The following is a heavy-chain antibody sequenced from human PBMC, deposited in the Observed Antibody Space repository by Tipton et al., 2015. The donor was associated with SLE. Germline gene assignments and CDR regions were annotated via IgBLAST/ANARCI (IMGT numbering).Heavy chain of an antibody. Sequence: TLSLTCNVSGVSITSCGYYWTWIRQRPGTGPEWIGNVYFNVRMYYNPSLKSRMTMSLDTSKNQLSLKLSSMTAADTAVYFCARAGGNSLALHVWGQGTMVTVSS. D-gene: IGHD4-23*01. CDR2: VYFNVRM. CDR1: GVSITSCGYY. J-gene: IGHJ3*01. CDR3: ARAGGNSLALHV. V-gene: IGHV4-31*03.